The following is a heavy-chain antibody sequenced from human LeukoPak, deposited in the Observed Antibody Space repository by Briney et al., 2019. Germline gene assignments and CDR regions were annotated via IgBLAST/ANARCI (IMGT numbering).Heavy chain of an antibody. V-gene: IGHV4-39*07. CDR2: INYSGKL. Sequence: SETLSLTCSVSGGSISSRTHYWAWIRQPPGKGLEWIGSINYSGKLTYNPSLKSRVTVSIDTSKNQFSLKLSSVTAADTAVYYCARDFGDWRTDYWGQGTLVTVSS. J-gene: IGHJ4*02. CDR3: ARDFGDWRTDY. D-gene: IGHD2-21*02. CDR1: GGSISSRTHY.